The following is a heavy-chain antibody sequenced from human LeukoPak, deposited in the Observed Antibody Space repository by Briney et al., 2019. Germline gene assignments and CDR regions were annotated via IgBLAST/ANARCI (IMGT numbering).Heavy chain of an antibody. J-gene: IGHJ5*02. V-gene: IGHV1-2*02. CDR2: ISPSDGAT. Sequence: ASVKVSCKAFGYTFTAYYIHWMRQAPGQGLEWMGWISPSDGATRYAPKFQGRVTMTGDTSISTAYMELSRLTSDDTAVYYCARDECSGGCMSAFDPWGQGTLVTVSS. D-gene: IGHD2-8*02. CDR1: GYTFTAYY. CDR3: ARDECSGGCMSAFDP.